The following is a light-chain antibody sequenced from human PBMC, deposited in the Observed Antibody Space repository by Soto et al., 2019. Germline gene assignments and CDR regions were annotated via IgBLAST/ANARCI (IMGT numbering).Light chain of an antibody. Sequence: IVLTQSPGTLSLSPGERATLSCRASQSVSSSYLAWYQQKPGQAPRLLISGASSRATGIPDRFSGSGSGADFTLTISRLGPEDFAVYYCQHYGDSEYTFGQGTKLEIK. V-gene: IGKV3-20*01. CDR3: QHYGDSEYT. J-gene: IGKJ2*01. CDR1: QSVSSSY. CDR2: GAS.